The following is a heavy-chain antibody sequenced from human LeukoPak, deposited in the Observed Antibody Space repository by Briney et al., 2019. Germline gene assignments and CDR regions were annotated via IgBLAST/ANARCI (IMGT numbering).Heavy chain of an antibody. D-gene: IGHD6-13*01. CDR2: IIPIFGTA. CDR1: GGTFSSDA. V-gene: IGHV1-69*05. J-gene: IGHJ4*02. Sequence: GASVKVSCKASGGTFSSDAISWVRQAPGQGLEWMGRIIPIFGTANYAQKFQGRVTITTDESTSTAYMELSSLRSEDTAVYYCARDLGIAAAGTWGQGTLVTVSS. CDR3: ARDLGIAAAGT.